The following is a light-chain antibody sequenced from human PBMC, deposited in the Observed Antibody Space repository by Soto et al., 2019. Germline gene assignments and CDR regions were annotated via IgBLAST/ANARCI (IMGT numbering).Light chain of an antibody. Sequence: EIVMTQSPATLSVSPGERATLSCRASQSVANRLAWYQHTPGQAPRLLIYGASNRATGIPDRFSGSGSGTDFTLTISRLEPEDFAVYYCQQYGSSGTFGQGTKVDI. CDR2: GAS. CDR1: QSVANR. CDR3: QQYGSSGT. V-gene: IGKV3-20*01. J-gene: IGKJ1*01.